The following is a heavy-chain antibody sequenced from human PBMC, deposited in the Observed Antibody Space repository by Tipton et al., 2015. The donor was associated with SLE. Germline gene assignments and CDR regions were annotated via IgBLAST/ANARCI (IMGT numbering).Heavy chain of an antibody. CDR2: IYTSGST. D-gene: IGHD1-26*01. Sequence: TLSLTCTVSGGSISSGSYYWSWIRQPAGKGLEWIGRIYTSGSTNYNPSLKSRVTISVDTSKNQFSLKLSSVTAADTAVYYCARDNRWYGSGSYHDAFDIWGQGTMVTVSS. V-gene: IGHV4-61*02. CDR1: GGSISSGSYY. CDR3: ARDNRWYGSGSYHDAFDI. J-gene: IGHJ3*02.